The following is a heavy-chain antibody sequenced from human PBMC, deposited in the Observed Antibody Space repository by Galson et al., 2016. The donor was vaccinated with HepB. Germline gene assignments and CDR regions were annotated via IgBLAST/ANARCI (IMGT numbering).Heavy chain of an antibody. CDR2: IHYSGST. CDR1: GDSISSSRSY. V-gene: IGHV4-39*01. J-gene: IGHJ1*01. D-gene: IGHD4-17*01. Sequence: SETLSLTCSVSGDSISSSRSYWGWIRQSPGKGLEHIGSIHYSGSTYYNPSLESRVTISVYTSKNQFSLKLTSVTAADTAVYYCARGGDRYGDFRHWGKGTLVTVSS. CDR3: ARGGDRYGDFRH.